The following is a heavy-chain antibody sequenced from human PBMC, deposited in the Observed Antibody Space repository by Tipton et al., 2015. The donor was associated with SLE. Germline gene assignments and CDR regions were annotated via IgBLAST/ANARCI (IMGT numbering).Heavy chain of an antibody. CDR3: ARGAAMIVVVITSVNWFDP. V-gene: IGHV4-39*07. Sequence: TLSLTCIVSGGSISSSSYYWSWIRQPPGKGLEWIGEITPSGSTNCNPSLKSRVTLSVDTSKSQFSLDLTSVTAADTAVYYCARGAAMIVVVITSVNWFDPWGQGTLVTVSS. CDR2: ITPSGST. J-gene: IGHJ5*02. CDR1: GGSISSSSYY. D-gene: IGHD3-22*01.